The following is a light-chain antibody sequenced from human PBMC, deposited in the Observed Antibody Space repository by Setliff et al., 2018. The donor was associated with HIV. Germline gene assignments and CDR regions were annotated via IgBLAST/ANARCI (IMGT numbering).Light chain of an antibody. Sequence: SYELTQPPSVSVAPGKTARITCGGNNIGSKSVHWYQQKPGQAPVLVIYYDSDRPSGIPERFSGSNSGNTATLTISRVEAGGEADYYCQVWDSSSDHPYVFGTGTKVTVL. V-gene: IGLV3-21*04. CDR2: YDS. CDR1: NIGSKS. J-gene: IGLJ1*01. CDR3: QVWDSSSDHPYV.